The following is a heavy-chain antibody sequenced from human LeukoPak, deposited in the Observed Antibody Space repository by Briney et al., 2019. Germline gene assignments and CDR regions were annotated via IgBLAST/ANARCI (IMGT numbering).Heavy chain of an antibody. J-gene: IGHJ4*02. V-gene: IGHV3-7*01. CDR2: TKEGESEK. CDR3: VRAPPYFDY. Sequence: GSLRLSCAASGFTFSSYAMSWVRQAPGKGLEWVANTKEGESEKYYVDSVKGRFTISRDNAKNSVSLQMNSLRAEDTAVYYCVRAPPYFDYWGQGILVTVSS. CDR1: GFTFSSYA.